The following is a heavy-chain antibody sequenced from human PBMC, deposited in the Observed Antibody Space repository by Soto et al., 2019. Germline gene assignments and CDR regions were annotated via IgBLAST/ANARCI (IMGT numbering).Heavy chain of an antibody. D-gene: IGHD2-2*01. CDR2: ISAYNGNT. CDR3: ARLVPASLVRGTVADY. Sequence: QVQLVQSGAEVKKPGASVKVSCKASGYTFTSYGISWVRQAPGQGLEWMGWISAYNGNTNYAQKLQGRVTMTTDTPTSKAYMEMGSRRSDDTAVYDGARLVPASLVRGTVADYWGQGTLVTVSS. V-gene: IGHV1-18*01. J-gene: IGHJ4*02. CDR1: GYTFTSYG.